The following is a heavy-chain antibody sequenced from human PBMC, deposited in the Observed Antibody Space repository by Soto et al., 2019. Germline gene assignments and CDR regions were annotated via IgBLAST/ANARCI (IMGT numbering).Heavy chain of an antibody. J-gene: IGHJ6*02. D-gene: IGHD3-10*01. Sequence: SETLSLTCTVSGGSISSSSYYWGWIRQPPGKGLEWIGSIYYSGSTYYNPSLKSRVTISVDTSKNQFSLKLSSVTAADTAVYYCATYYGSGSYFDYGMDVWGQGTTVTVSS. CDR2: IYYSGST. V-gene: IGHV4-39*01. CDR1: GGSISSSSYY. CDR3: ATYYGSGSYFDYGMDV.